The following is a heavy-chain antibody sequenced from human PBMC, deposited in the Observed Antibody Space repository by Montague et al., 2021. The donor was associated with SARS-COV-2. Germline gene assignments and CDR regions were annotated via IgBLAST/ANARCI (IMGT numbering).Heavy chain of an antibody. CDR3: ARRGYTGSDYFDY. J-gene: IGHJ4*02. CDR2: VYHSGYT. D-gene: IGHD5-12*01. Sequence: SETLSLTCSVSGFSISSGFYWAWIRQSPGRGPEWIGTVYHSGYTHYNPSLKGRVTVSIDTSKNQFSLTVTSMTAADTAVYFCARRGYTGSDYFDYWGQGTLVTVSS. CDR1: GFSISSGFY. V-gene: IGHV4-38-2*01.